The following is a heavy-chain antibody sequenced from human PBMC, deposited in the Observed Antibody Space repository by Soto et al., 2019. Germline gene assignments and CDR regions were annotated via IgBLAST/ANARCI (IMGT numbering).Heavy chain of an antibody. CDR2: IYPGDSDT. V-gene: IGHV5-51*01. J-gene: IGHJ6*02. CDR3: ARSYCSSTCCFPGYYYYGMDV. Sequence: GESLKISCKGSGYSFTSYWIGWVRQMPGKGLEWMGIIYPGDSDTRYSPSFQGQVTISADKSISTAYLQWSSLKASDTAMYYCARSYCSSTCCFPGYYYYGMDVWGQGTTVTVSS. D-gene: IGHD2-2*01. CDR1: GYSFTSYW.